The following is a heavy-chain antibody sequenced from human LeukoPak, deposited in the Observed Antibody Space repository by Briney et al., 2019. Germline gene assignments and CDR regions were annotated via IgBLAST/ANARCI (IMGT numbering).Heavy chain of an antibody. CDR2: ISGSGGST. Sequence: GGSLRPSCAASGFTFSSYAMSWVRQAPGKGLEWVSAISGSGGSTYYADSVKGRFTISRDNSKNTLYLQMNSLRAEDTAVYYCARERCHYYGSGSYCGNDAFDIWGQGTMVTVS. D-gene: IGHD3-10*01. CDR3: ARERCHYYGSGSYCGNDAFDI. CDR1: GFTFSSYA. J-gene: IGHJ3*02. V-gene: IGHV3-23*01.